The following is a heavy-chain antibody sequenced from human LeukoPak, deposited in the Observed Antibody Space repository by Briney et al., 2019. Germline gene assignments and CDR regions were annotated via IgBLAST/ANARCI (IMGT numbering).Heavy chain of an antibody. D-gene: IGHD1-26*01. CDR2: ISDSAGCI. J-gene: IGHJ3*02. Sequence: GGSLRLSGAASGFTFSTYGMNWVRQPPGRGLEWVSSISDSAGCIYYADSVQGRFTISRDNSKNSLYLQMNSLRSDDTAVYYCARGIEGPYHRIVGATTSVPNAFDIWGQGTMVTVSS. V-gene: IGHV3-21*04. CDR3: ARGIEGPYHRIVGATTSVPNAFDI. CDR1: GFTFSTYG.